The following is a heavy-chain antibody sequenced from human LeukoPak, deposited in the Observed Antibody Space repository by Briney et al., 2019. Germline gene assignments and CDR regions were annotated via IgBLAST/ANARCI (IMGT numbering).Heavy chain of an antibody. Sequence: SETLSLTCTVSGGSISSYSWSWIRQPPGKGLEWIGYNHYSGSTNYNPPLKSRVTISVDTSKNQFSLKLNSVTAADTAVYYCAKSSGYGLVDIWGQGTMVTVSS. D-gene: IGHD3-22*01. CDR2: NHYSGST. CDR1: GGSISSYS. CDR3: AKSSGYGLVDI. J-gene: IGHJ3*02. V-gene: IGHV4-59*12.